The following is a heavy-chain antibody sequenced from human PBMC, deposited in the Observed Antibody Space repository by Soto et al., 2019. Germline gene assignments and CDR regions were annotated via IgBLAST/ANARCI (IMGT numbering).Heavy chain of an antibody. CDR3: ARHHGPTTSENWFDP. Sequence: ASVKVSCKASDCSFFTYDISWVRQAPGQGLEWMGWISTYSGDTKYAQKFQGRVTMTTDTSTTTAYLELRSLRSDDTAVYYCARHHGPTTSENWFDPWGQGTLVTVSS. V-gene: IGHV1-18*01. CDR2: ISTYSGDT. D-gene: IGHD5-12*01. J-gene: IGHJ5*02. CDR1: DCSFFTYD.